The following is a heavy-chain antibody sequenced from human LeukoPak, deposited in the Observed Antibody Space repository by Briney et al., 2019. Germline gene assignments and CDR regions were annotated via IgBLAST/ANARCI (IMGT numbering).Heavy chain of an antibody. Sequence: GGSLRLSCAASGFTFSSYSMNWVRQAPGKGLEWVSSISSSSSYIYYADSVKGRFTISRDNAKNSLYLQMNSLGAEDTAVYYCARGVGKEVYGDYVDFDYWGQGTLVTVSS. J-gene: IGHJ4*02. CDR1: GFTFSSYS. CDR3: ARGVGKEVYGDYVDFDY. D-gene: IGHD4-17*01. CDR2: ISSSSSYI. V-gene: IGHV3-21*01.